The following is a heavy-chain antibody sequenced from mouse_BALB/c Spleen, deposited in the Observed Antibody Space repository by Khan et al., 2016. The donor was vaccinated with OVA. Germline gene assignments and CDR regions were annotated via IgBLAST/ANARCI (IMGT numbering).Heavy chain of an antibody. V-gene: IGHV1S29*02. J-gene: IGHJ1*01. D-gene: IGHD1-1*01. Sequence: VQLQQSGPELVKPGASVKISCKASGYTFTDYNMHWVKQSHGKSLEWIGYIHPYNDGTVYNQKFKTKATLTVDNSSSTAYMELRSLTSEDSAVYYCARWDYGSNYWFFDVWGAGTTVTVSS. CDR2: IHPYNDGT. CDR3: ARWDYGSNYWFFDV. CDR1: GYTFTDYN.